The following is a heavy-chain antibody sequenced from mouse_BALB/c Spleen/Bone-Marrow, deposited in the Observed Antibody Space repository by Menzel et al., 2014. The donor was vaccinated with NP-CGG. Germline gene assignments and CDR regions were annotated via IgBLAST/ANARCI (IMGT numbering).Heavy chain of an antibody. Sequence: EVQLVESGGGLVKPGGSLKLSCAASGFTFSSYTMSWVRQTPEKRLEWVATISSGGSYTYYPDSVKGRFTISRDNAKNTLYLQMSSLKSEDTAVYYCTRDLYDGYSYYAMDYWGQGTSVTVSS. CDR2: ISSGGSYT. CDR3: TRDLYDGYSYYAMDY. V-gene: IGHV5-6-4*01. J-gene: IGHJ4*01. CDR1: GFTFSSYT. D-gene: IGHD2-3*01.